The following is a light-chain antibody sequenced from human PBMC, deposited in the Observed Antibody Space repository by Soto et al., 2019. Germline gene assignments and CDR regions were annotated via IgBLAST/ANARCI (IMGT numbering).Light chain of an antibody. CDR1: QSVSTNY. Sequence: EIVLTQSSGTLSLCPGERATLSCRASQSVSTNYLAWYQRKPGQAPRLLIDGASSRATDIPARFSGSGSGTDFTLTITRLEPEDFAVYYCQQYGSSPPTFGQGTKVEIK. CDR3: QQYGSSPPT. V-gene: IGKV3-20*01. CDR2: GAS. J-gene: IGKJ1*01.